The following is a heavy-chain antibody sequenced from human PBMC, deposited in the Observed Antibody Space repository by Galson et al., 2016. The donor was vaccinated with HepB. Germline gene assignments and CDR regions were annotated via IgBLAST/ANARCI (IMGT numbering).Heavy chain of an antibody. Sequence: SLRLSCAASGFTSAFTLTHYAMHWVRQAPGKGLEWVAVISYNGNNQYYAASVKGRFTISRDISTNILYLQMNSLRPEDTAVYYCARGDYYGSGNYSNWFDPWGQGTLVTVSS. D-gene: IGHD3-10*01. CDR2: ISYNGNNQ. V-gene: IGHV3-30-3*01. J-gene: IGHJ5*02. CDR1: GFTSAFTLTHYA. CDR3: ARGDYYGSGNYSNWFDP.